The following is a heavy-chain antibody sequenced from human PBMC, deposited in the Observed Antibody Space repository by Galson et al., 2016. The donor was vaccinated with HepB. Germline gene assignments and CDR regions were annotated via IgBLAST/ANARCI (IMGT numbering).Heavy chain of an antibody. CDR3: ARIYSNYVLGMDV. CDR2: IYYTGST. Sequence: TLSLTCTVSGGSISSGDYYWSWIRQPPGKGLDWIGYIYYTGSTYYNPSLKSRVSISVDTSKNQFSLRLSSVTAADTALYCCARIYSNYVLGMDVWGRGTTVTVSS. V-gene: IGHV4-30-4*01. D-gene: IGHD4-11*01. J-gene: IGHJ6*02. CDR1: GGSISSGDYY.